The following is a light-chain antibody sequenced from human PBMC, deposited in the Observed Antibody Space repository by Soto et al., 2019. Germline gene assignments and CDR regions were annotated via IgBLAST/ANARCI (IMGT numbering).Light chain of an antibody. J-gene: IGLJ1*01. CDR2: DVS. CDR1: SSDVGGYTY. Sequence: QSVLTQPASVSGSPGQSSTISCAGTSSDVGGYTYVSWYQQHPGKAPKLMIYDVSNRPSGVSNRFSGSKSGNTASLTISGLQAEDKADYYCTSYTSSSTPYVFGGGTKLTVL. V-gene: IGLV2-14*01. CDR3: TSYTSSSTPYV.